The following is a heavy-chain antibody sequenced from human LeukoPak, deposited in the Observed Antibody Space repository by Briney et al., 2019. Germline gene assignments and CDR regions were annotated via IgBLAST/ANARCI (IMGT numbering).Heavy chain of an antibody. Sequence: SETLSLTCAVYGGSFSGYYWSWTRQPPGKGLEWIGEINHSGSTNYNPSLKSRVTISVDTSKNQFSLKLSSVTAADTAVYYCAELRGYSYGPLDYWGQGTLVTVSS. D-gene: IGHD5-18*01. CDR1: GGSFSGYY. CDR2: INHSGST. J-gene: IGHJ4*02. V-gene: IGHV4-34*01. CDR3: AELRGYSYGPLDY.